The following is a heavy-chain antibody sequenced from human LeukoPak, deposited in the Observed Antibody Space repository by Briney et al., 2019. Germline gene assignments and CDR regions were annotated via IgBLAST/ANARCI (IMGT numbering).Heavy chain of an antibody. CDR1: GFTFNNYA. CDR3: ARDPSSGYYYYFDY. CDR2: ISYDGSNK. V-gene: IGHV3-30-3*01. D-gene: IGHD3-22*01. Sequence: GGSLRLSCAASGFTFNNYAMHWVRQAPGKGLEWVAVISYDGSNKYYADSVKGRFTISRDNSKNTLYLQMNSLRPEDTTVYYCARDPSSGYYYYFDYWGQGTLVTVSS. J-gene: IGHJ4*02.